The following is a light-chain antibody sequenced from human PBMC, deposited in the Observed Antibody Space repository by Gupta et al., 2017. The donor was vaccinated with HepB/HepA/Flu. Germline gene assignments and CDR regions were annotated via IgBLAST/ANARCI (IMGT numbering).Light chain of an antibody. CDR1: ALPKQY. CDR3: QSADSSGTVV. V-gene: IGLV3-25*03. Sequence: SYELTQPPSVSVSPGQKARITCSGDALPKQYAYWYQQKPGQAPVLVIYKDSDRPSGIPERFSGSSSETTVTLTISGVQAEDEADYYCQSADSSGTVVFGGGTKLTVL. CDR2: KDS. J-gene: IGLJ2*01.